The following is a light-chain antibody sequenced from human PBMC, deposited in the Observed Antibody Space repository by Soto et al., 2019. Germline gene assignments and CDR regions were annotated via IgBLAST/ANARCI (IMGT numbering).Light chain of an antibody. CDR2: EVT. CDR1: SSDVGHYNR. V-gene: IGLV2-18*02. CDR3: SSYTTSNTYV. Sequence: QSALTQPPSVSGSPGQSVTISCTGTSSDVGHYNRVSWYQQPPGTAPKLMIYEVTNRPSGVPDRVSGSKSGNTASLIISGLQAEDEADYYCSSYTTSNTYVFGPGTKLTVL. J-gene: IGLJ1*01.